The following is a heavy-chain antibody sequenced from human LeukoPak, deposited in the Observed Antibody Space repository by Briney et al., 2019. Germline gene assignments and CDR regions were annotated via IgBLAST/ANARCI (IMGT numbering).Heavy chain of an antibody. CDR2: INKDGTKQ. Sequence: GGSLRLSCAASGFTFTTYWMTWVRQAPGQGLEWVANINKDGTKQYYVDSVKGRFTISRDNAKNSLYLQMNGLRGDDTAIYYCVRFPTGFDFWGQGILVTVSS. D-gene: IGHD4-17*01. J-gene: IGHJ4*02. V-gene: IGHV3-7*05. CDR1: GFTFTTYW. CDR3: VRFPTGFDF.